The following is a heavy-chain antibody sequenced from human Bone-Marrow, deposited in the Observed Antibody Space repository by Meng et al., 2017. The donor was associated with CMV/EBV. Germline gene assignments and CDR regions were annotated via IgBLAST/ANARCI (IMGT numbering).Heavy chain of an antibody. CDR3: TADMVRGVIGYDAFDI. Sequence: GESLKISCAASGFTFSGSAMHWVRQASGKGLEWVGRIRSKANSYATAYAASVKGRFTISRDDSKNTAYLQMNSLKTEDTAVYYCTADMVRGVIGYDAFDIWGQGQRVT. CDR2: IRSKANSYAT. V-gene: IGHV3-73*01. D-gene: IGHD3-10*01. CDR1: GFTFSGSA. J-gene: IGHJ3*02.